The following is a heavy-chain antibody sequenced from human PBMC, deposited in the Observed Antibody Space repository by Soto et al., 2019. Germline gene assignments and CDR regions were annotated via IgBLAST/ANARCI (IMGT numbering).Heavy chain of an antibody. CDR2: ISSSSSTI. V-gene: IGHV3-48*02. CDR3: ARDTSMITFGGVIVIPGPLDY. J-gene: IGHJ4*02. D-gene: IGHD3-16*02. Sequence: PGGPLWLSCAAAGFNFSRYSVHWFRQAPWKWLEWVSYISSSSSTIYYADSVKGRFTISRDNAKNSLYLQMNSLRDEDTAVYYCARDTSMITFGGVIVIPGPLDYWGQGTLVTVPS. CDR1: GFNFSRYS.